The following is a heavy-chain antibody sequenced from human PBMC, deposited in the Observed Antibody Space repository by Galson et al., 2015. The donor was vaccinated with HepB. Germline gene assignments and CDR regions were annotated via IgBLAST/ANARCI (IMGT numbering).Heavy chain of an antibody. Sequence: SLRLSCAASGFTFSSYSMNWVRQAPGKGLEWVSSISSSSSYIYYADSVKGRFTISRDNAKNSLYLQMNSLRAEDTAVYYCARAGATGFSDYWGQGTLVTVSS. D-gene: IGHD1-26*01. V-gene: IGHV3-21*01. J-gene: IGHJ4*02. CDR2: ISSSSSYI. CDR1: GFTFSSYS. CDR3: ARAGATGFSDY.